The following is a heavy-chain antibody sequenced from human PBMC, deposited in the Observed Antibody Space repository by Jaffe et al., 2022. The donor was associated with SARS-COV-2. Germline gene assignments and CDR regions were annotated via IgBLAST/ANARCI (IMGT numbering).Heavy chain of an antibody. CDR2: IKSEASGGAT. CDR3: TTCGRSGTSSMVNYFEY. CDR1: GITFANAC. D-gene: IGHD2-15*01. V-gene: IGHV3-15*05. Sequence: EVRLVESGGGLVKPGGSLRLSCVGSGITFANACMTWVRQTPGKGLEWVGRIKSEASGGATEFPAPVRGRFTISRDDSTNTLYLQMNSLETEDTAVYFCTTCGRSGTSSMVNYFEYWGQGTLVTVSS. J-gene: IGHJ4*02.